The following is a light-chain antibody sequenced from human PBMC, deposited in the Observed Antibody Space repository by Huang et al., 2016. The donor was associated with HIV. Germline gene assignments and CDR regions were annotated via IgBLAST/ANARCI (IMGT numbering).Light chain of an antibody. J-gene: IGKJ2*01. Sequence: EIVLTQSPGTLSLSPGERPTLSCRASQSVSSNYLAWYQQKPGQAPRLLIYGASSRATGSPDRFSGSGSGTDFTLTISRLEPEDFAVYYCQQYGSSPYTFGQGTKLEI. CDR2: GAS. CDR3: QQYGSSPYT. V-gene: IGKV3-20*01. CDR1: QSVSSNY.